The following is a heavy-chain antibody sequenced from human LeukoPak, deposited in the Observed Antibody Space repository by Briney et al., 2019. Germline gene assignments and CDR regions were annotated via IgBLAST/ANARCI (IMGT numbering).Heavy chain of an antibody. CDR3: AKGRALEVVAAFNY. J-gene: IGHJ4*02. CDR2: ISGSGANT. Sequence: GGSLRLSCAASGFTFSSYAMGWVRQAPGKGLEWVSAISGSGANTYYADSVKGRFAISRDNSKNTLYLQMNSLRADDTAVYYCAKGRALEVVAAFNYWGQGTVVTVSS. CDR1: GFTFSSYA. D-gene: IGHD2-15*01. V-gene: IGHV3-23*01.